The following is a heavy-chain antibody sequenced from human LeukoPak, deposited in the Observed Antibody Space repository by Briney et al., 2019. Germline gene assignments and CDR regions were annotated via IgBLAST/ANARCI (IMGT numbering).Heavy chain of an antibody. J-gene: IGHJ1*01. D-gene: IGHD1-26*01. CDR3: ARSRGATLEAEYFQH. V-gene: IGHV3-74*01. CDR1: GFTFSSYW. CDR2: INSDGSST. Sequence: GGSLRLSCAASGFTFSSYWMHWVRQAPGKGLVWVSRINSDGSSTSYADSVKGRFTISRDNAKNTLYLQMNTLRAEDTAIYYCARSRGATLEAEYFQHWGQGTQVTVSS.